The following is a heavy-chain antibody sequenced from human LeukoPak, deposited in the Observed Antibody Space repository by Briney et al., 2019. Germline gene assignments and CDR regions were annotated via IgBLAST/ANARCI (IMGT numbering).Heavy chain of an antibody. V-gene: IGHV1-46*01. Sequence: PGGSLRLSCAASGYTFSSYYMHWVRQAPEQGLEWMGVINPSGGSTSYAQRFQGRVTMTRDTSTSTFYMELSSLRSEDTAVYYCARHSLPGTTPFDYWGQGTLVTVSS. J-gene: IGHJ4*02. CDR2: INPSGGST. CDR1: GYTFSSYY. CDR3: ARHSLPGTTPFDY. D-gene: IGHD1-1*01.